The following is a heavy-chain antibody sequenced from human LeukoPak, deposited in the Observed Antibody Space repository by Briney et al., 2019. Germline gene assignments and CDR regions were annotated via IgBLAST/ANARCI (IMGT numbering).Heavy chain of an antibody. D-gene: IGHD3-10*02. J-gene: IGHJ6*04. CDR1: GLTFSSYE. CDR2: ISSSFSTI. CDR3: AELGITMIGAV. Sequence: GGSLRLSCAASGLTFSSYEMNWVRQAPGKGLEWDSYISSSFSTIYYADSVKGRFTIYTTNAKNSLYMQMNSLRAEHTSVSYCAELGITMIGAVWGKGTTVTISS. V-gene: IGHV3-48*03.